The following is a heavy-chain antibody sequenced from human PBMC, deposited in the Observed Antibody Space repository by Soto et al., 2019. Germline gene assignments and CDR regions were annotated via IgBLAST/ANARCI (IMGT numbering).Heavy chain of an antibody. CDR3: ARGSGYDGGYWFDP. CDR2: IYHSRST. Sequence: PSETLSLTCAVSGGSISSGGYSWSWIRQPPGKGLEWIGYIYHSRSTHYNPSLKSRVTISVDRSKKQVSLKLSSVTAADTAVYYCARGSGYDGGYWFDPWGQGTLVTSPQ. V-gene: IGHV4-30-2*01. CDR1: GGSISSGGYS. D-gene: IGHD5-12*01. J-gene: IGHJ5*02.